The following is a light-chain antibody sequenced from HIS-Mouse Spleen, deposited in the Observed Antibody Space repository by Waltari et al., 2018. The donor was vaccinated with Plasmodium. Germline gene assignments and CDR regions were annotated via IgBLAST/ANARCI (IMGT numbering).Light chain of an antibody. J-gene: IGKJ2*02. CDR3: QQYNNWPPCT. CDR1: QSVSSN. V-gene: IGKV3-15*01. CDR2: GAS. Sequence: EIVMTQSPATLSVSPGERATLPCRASQSVSSNLAGYQQKPGQAPRLLIYGASTRATGIPARFSGSVSGTEFTLTISSMQSEDFAVYYCQQYNNWPPCTFGQGTKLAIK.